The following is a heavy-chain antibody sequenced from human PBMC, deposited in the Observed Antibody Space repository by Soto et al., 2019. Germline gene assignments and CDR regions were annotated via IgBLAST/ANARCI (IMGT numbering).Heavy chain of an antibody. Sequence: SETLSLTCAVYGGSFSGYYWSWIRKPPGKGLEWIGEINHSGSTNYNPSLKSRVTISVDTSKNQFSLKLSSVTAADTAVYYCARSPDCSSTSCYGRGGYSGYVIDYWGQGTLVTVSS. D-gene: IGHD2-2*01. V-gene: IGHV4-34*01. CDR2: INHSGST. CDR3: ARSPDCSSTSCYGRGGYSGYVIDY. CDR1: GGSFSGYY. J-gene: IGHJ4*02.